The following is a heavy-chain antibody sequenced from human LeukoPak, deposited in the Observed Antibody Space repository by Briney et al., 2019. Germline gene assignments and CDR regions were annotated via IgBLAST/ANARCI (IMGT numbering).Heavy chain of an antibody. V-gene: IGHV4-59*01. CDR2: IYYSGTT. CDR1: GGSISYYY. D-gene: IGHD4-17*01. Sequence: KPSETLSLTCTVSGGSISYYYWSWIRQSSGKGLEWIGYIYYSGTTNYNPSLKSRVTISVDTSKNQFSLQLRSVTAADTAVYYCAREDPQTTVPEGMDVWGQGTTVTVSS. J-gene: IGHJ6*02. CDR3: AREDPQTTVPEGMDV.